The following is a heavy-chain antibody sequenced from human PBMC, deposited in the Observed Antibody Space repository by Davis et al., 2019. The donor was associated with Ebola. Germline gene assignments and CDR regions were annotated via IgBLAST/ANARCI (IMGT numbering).Heavy chain of an antibody. D-gene: IGHD1-20*01. CDR3: ARADAMWYNWNDVARKSAFDI. CDR1: GFTFSSYS. CDR2: ISSSSSYI. V-gene: IGHV3-21*04. Sequence: GESLKISCAASGFTFSSYSMNWVRQAPGKGLEWVSSISSSSSYIYYADSVKGRFTISRDNAKNPLYLQMNSLRAEDTAVYYCARADAMWYNWNDVARKSAFDIWGQGTMVTVSS. J-gene: IGHJ3*02.